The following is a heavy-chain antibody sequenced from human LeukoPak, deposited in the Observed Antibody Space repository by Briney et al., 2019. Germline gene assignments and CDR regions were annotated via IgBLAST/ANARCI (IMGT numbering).Heavy chain of an antibody. CDR2: INHSGST. Sequence: SETLSLTCAVYGGSFSGYFWSWIRQPAGKGLEWTGEINHSGSTNYNPSLKSRVTISVDTSKNQFSLKLSSVTAADTAVYYCARVMTFGQWLVPQNWGQGTLVTVSS. J-gene: IGHJ4*02. CDR1: GGSFSGYF. CDR3: ARVMTFGQWLVPQN. D-gene: IGHD6-19*01. V-gene: IGHV4-34*01.